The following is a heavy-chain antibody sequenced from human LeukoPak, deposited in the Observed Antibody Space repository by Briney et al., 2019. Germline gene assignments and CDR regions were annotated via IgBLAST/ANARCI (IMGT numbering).Heavy chain of an antibody. CDR2: IYYSGST. CDR3: ARPLGMATRDAFDI. V-gene: IGHV4-59*08. J-gene: IGHJ3*02. CDR1: GGSISSYY. D-gene: IGHD5-24*01. Sequence: NPSETLSLTCTVSGGSISSYYWSWIRQPPGKGLEWIGYIYYSGSTNYNPSLKSRVTISVDTSKNQFSLKLSSVTAADTAVYYCARPLGMATRDAFDIWGQGTMVTVSS.